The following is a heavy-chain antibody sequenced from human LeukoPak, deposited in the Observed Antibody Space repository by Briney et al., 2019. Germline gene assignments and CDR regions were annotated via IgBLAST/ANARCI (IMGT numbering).Heavy chain of an antibody. CDR3: ARSGYYHSGVVNWWFDP. D-gene: IGHD3-22*01. J-gene: IGHJ5*02. CDR2: IYYSGST. V-gene: IGHV4-59*01. CDR1: GVSISSYY. Sequence: SETLSLTCTVSGVSISSYYWSWIRQPPGKGLEWIGYIYYSGSTNYNPSLKSRVTISVDTSKNQFSLKLSSVTAADTAVYYCARSGYYHSGVVNWWFDPWGQGALLTVSS.